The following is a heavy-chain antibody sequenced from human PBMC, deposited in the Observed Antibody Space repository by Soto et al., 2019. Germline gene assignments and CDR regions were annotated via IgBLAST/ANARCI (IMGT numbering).Heavy chain of an antibody. Sequence: SETLSLTCTVSGGSISSSSYYWGWIRQPPGKGLEWIGSIYYSGSTYYNPSLKSRVTISVDTSKNQFSLKLSSVTAADTAVYYCARHSDVAAHQFLDWFDPWGQGTLVTVSS. D-gene: IGHD6-6*01. J-gene: IGHJ5*02. V-gene: IGHV4-39*01. CDR2: IYYSGST. CDR3: ARHSDVAAHQFLDWFDP. CDR1: GGSISSSSYY.